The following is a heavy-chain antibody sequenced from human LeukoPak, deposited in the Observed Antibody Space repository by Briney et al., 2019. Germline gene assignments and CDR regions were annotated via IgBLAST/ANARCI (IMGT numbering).Heavy chain of an antibody. Sequence: SVKVSCKASGGTFSSYAISWVRQAPGQGLEWMGGIIPIFGTANYAQKFQGRVTITADESTSTAYMELSSLRSEDTAVYYCARDLSSSSPYYYYGTDVWGQGTTVTVSS. D-gene: IGHD6-6*01. CDR1: GGTFSSYA. CDR2: IIPIFGTA. V-gene: IGHV1-69*13. J-gene: IGHJ6*02. CDR3: ARDLSSSSPYYYYGTDV.